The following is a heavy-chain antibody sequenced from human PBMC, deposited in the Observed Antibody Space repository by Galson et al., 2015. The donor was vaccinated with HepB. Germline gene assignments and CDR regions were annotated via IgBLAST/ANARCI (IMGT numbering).Heavy chain of an antibody. Sequence: SLRLSCAASGFSFKTFDMHWVRQAPGKGLEWVAVLSYDGSNKYYADSVKGRFTISRDNSKNTLYLQMNTLRAEDTAIYYCAKDLNPGIDYWGQGTLVTVSS. J-gene: IGHJ4*02. CDR3: AKDLNPGIDY. CDR1: GFSFKTFD. D-gene: IGHD3-10*01. V-gene: IGHV3-30*18. CDR2: LSYDGSNK.